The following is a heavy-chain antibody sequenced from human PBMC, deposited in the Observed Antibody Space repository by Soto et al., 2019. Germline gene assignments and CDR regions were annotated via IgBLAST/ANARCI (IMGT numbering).Heavy chain of an antibody. CDR1: GFTFSSYG. J-gene: IGHJ4*02. CDR3: AKGGGKLLRLDY. D-gene: IGHD2-2*01. CDR2: ISYDGSNK. V-gene: IGHV3-30*18. Sequence: GGSLRLSCAASGFTFSSYGMHWVRQAPGKGLEWVAVISYDGSNKYYADSVKGRFTISRDNSKNTLYLQMNSLRAEDTAVYYCAKGGGKLLRLDYWGQGTLVTVSS.